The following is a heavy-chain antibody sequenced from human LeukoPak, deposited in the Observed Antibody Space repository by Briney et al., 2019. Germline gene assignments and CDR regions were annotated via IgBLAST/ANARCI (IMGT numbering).Heavy chain of an antibody. J-gene: IGHJ4*02. CDR3: AHSLRRPSCSGGNCYYFDY. CDR1: GFSITTNGVG. D-gene: IGHD2-15*01. V-gene: IGHV2-5*02. CDR2: IFWDGNR. Sequence: ESGPTLVNPTQTLPLTCTVTGFSITTNGVGVGWIRQAPGKALEWLAIIFWDGNRRSNSSLRSRLTITSDNSKNQVALTMTNMDPVDTATYFCAHSLRRPSCSGGNCYYFDYWGQGTLVTVSS.